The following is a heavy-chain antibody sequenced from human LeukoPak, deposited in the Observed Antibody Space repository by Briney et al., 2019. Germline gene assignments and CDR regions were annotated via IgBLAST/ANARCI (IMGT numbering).Heavy chain of an antibody. Sequence: ASVKVSCKASGYTFTRYYIHWVRQAPGQGLEWMGTINPSGGSTSYAQKFQGRLTVTRDMSTSTVYMELSSMKTEDTAVYYCTGNYYGSGSYADFDYWGQGTLVTVSS. V-gene: IGHV1-46*01. D-gene: IGHD3-10*01. CDR2: INPSGGST. J-gene: IGHJ4*02. CDR3: TGNYYGSGSYADFDY. CDR1: GYTFTRYY.